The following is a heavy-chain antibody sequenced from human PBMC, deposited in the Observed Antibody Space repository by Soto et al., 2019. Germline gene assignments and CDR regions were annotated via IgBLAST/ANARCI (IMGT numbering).Heavy chain of an antibody. CDR2: ISTYNGKT. J-gene: IGHJ4*02. D-gene: IGHD6-13*01. CDR1: VYTFSTYP. Sequence: QVQLVQSGAEVKKPGASVKVSCKTSVYTFSTYPISWVRQAPGQGLEWVGWISTYNGKTNYGQKFQGRVTITTDTSASTAYMNLRNLRSDDTAVYYCARDRVEAALGTFDQWGQGTLVTVSS. CDR3: ARDRVEAALGTFDQ. V-gene: IGHV1-18*01.